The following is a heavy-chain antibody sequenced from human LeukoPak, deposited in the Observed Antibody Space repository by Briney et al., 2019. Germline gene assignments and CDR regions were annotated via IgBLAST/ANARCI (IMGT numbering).Heavy chain of an antibody. Sequence: GGSLRLSCAASGFTFSSYDMHWVRQATGKGLEWVSAIGTAGDTYYPGSVKGRFTISRENAKNSLYLQMNSLGAEDTAVYYCARSFLSIAAAATDYWGQGTLVTVSS. D-gene: IGHD6-13*01. J-gene: IGHJ4*02. CDR3: ARSFLSIAAAATDY. CDR1: GFTFSSYD. CDR2: IGTAGDT. V-gene: IGHV3-13*01.